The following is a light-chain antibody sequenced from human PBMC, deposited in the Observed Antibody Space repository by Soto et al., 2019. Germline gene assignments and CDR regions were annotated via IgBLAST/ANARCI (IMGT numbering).Light chain of an antibody. Sequence: EIFLTQSPATLSLSPGERATLSCRASQSVSNYLAWDQQRPGQAPRLLIYHASNRATGIPARFSGSGSGTDFTLTISSLQSEDSAIYYCQQYDNWPPITFGQGTRLEIK. V-gene: IGKV3-11*01. CDR3: QQYDNWPPIT. CDR2: HAS. CDR1: QSVSNY. J-gene: IGKJ5*01.